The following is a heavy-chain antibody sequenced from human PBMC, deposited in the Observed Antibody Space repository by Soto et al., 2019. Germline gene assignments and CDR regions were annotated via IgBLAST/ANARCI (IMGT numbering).Heavy chain of an antibody. CDR3: ARDQSSSAFDY. D-gene: IGHD6-6*01. Sequence: PWGPLRLSCGASEFTFSGYTMNWVRQAPGKGLEWVSSISISSSFIYYADSVKGRFTISRDNAKNSLYLQMNSLRAEDTAVYYCARDQSSSAFDYWGQGTLVTVSS. J-gene: IGHJ4*02. CDR1: EFTFSGYT. V-gene: IGHV3-21*01. CDR2: ISISSSFI.